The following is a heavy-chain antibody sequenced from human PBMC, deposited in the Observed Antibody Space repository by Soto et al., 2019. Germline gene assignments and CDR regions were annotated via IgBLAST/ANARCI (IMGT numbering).Heavy chain of an antibody. CDR2: IYYSGST. CDR1: GGSISSYY. Sequence: KPSETLSLTCTVSGGSISSYYWSWIRQPPGKGLEWIGYIYYSGSTNYNPSLKSRVTISVDTSKNQFSLKLSSVTAADTAVYYCARDAPNYYGSGSYFLSWFDPWGQGTLVTVSS. D-gene: IGHD3-10*01. J-gene: IGHJ5*02. V-gene: IGHV4-59*01. CDR3: ARDAPNYYGSGSYFLSWFDP.